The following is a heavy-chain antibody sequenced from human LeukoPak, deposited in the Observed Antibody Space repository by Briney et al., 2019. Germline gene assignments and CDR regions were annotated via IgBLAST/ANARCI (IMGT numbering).Heavy chain of an antibody. V-gene: IGHV6-1*01. CDR2: TYYKSKWYN. Sequence: SQTLSLTCAISGGSVSSNSAVWNWIRQSPSRGLEWLGRTYYKSKWYNDYAVSVKSRITINPDTSKNQFSLQLNSLTPEDTAVYYCTRVSSPWSPRDAFDIWGQGTMVTVSS. D-gene: IGHD1-26*01. CDR3: TRVSSPWSPRDAFDI. J-gene: IGHJ3*02. CDR1: GGSVSSNSAV.